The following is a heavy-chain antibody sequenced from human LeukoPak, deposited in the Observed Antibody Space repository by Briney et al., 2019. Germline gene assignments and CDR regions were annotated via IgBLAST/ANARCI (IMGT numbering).Heavy chain of an antibody. CDR3: AKDLSTVTTGFGYFDY. V-gene: IGHV3-23*01. CDR2: IHNRGDTT. CDR1: GFTFGIYI. D-gene: IGHD4-17*01. J-gene: IGHJ4*02. Sequence: GGSLRLSCAASGFTFGIYIMNWVRQAPGKGLEWVSYIHNRGDTTYYADSVKGRFTISRDNSKNTLYLQMNSLRAEDTAIYYCAKDLSTVTTGFGYFDYWGQGTLVTVSS.